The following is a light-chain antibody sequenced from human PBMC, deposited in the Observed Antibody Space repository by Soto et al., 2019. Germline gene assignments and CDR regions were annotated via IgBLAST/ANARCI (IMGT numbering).Light chain of an antibody. J-gene: IGKJ5*01. Sequence: ELVFKQAPGTLSLSPGARATLSCRASQSVSSSYLAWYQQTPGQAPRLLIYGASSRATGIPDRFSGSGAGTDFTLTISRLEPEDFAVYYCQQYGSSPITFGQGTRREI. CDR3: QQYGSSPIT. CDR2: GAS. V-gene: IGKV3-20*01. CDR1: QSVSSSY.